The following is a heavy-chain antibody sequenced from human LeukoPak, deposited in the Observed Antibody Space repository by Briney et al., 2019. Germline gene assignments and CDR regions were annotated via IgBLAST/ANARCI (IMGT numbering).Heavy chain of an antibody. D-gene: IGHD3-22*01. CDR1: GYTFSRHG. Sequence: ASAKVSCKTSGYTFSRHGITWVRQAPGQRLEWMGWVSGYNGNTNYAQSVQGRVTMTTDTSTNTAYMELRSLRSDDTAVYYCAKDIHPGLDSGASCCFDYWGQGTPVTVSS. CDR3: AKDIHPGLDSGASCCFDY. CDR2: VSGYNGNT. V-gene: IGHV1-18*01. J-gene: IGHJ4*02.